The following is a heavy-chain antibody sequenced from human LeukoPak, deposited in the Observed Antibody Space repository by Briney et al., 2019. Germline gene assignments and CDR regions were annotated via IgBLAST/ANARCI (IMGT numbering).Heavy chain of an antibody. Sequence: GGSLRLSCAASGFTFGSYAMSWVRQAPDMGLEWVSAITSSGDTTYYADSVKGRFTISRDNSKNTLYLQMKSLRAEDTAVYYCAKDQGYYYDRSVSYYFDYWGQGTLVTVSS. D-gene: IGHD3-22*01. CDR3: AKDQGYYYDRSVSYYFDY. CDR2: ITSSGDTT. J-gene: IGHJ4*02. V-gene: IGHV3-23*01. CDR1: GFTFGSYA.